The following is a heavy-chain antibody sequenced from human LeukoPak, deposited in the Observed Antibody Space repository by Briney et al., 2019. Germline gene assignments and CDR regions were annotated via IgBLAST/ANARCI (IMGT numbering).Heavy chain of an antibody. V-gene: IGHV4-59*08. Sequence: TTSETESLICTVSGDSISSDYWSWIRQPPGKGLEWIGYIYYRGTTNYNPSLRSRITISVDTSKNQFSLNLTSVTAADSAVYYCARLIHPYSSGWQFQHWGQGALVTVSS. D-gene: IGHD6-19*01. CDR1: GDSISSDY. J-gene: IGHJ1*01. CDR2: IYYRGTT. CDR3: ARLIHPYSSGWQFQH.